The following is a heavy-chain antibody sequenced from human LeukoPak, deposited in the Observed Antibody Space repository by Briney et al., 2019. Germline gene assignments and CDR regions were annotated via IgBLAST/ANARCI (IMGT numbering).Heavy chain of an antibody. CDR1: GGTFSSYA. V-gene: IGHV1-69*04. CDR2: IIPILGIA. D-gene: IGHD5-12*01. Sequence: SVKVSCKASGGTFSSYAISWVRQAPGQGLVWMGRIIPILGIANYAQKFQGRVTITADKSTSTAYMELSSLRSEDTAVYYCARERNIVATIRMYYFDYWGQGTLVTVSS. J-gene: IGHJ4*02. CDR3: ARERNIVATIRMYYFDY.